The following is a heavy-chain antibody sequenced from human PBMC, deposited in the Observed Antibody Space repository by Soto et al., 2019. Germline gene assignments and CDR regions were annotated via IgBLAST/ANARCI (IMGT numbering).Heavy chain of an antibody. CDR2: INPSGGST. J-gene: IGHJ4*02. D-gene: IGHD3-22*01. CDR3: LSSGPYFDY. V-gene: IGHV1-46*01. Sequence: ASVKVSCKASGGTFSSYAISWVRQAPGQGLEWMGIINPSGGSTSYAQKFQGRVTMTRDTSTSTVYMELSSLRSEDTAVYYCLSSGPYFDYWGQGTLVTVSS. CDR1: GGTFSSYA.